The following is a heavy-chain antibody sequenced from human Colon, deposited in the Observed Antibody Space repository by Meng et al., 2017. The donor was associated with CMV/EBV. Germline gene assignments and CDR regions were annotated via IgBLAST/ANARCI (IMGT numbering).Heavy chain of an antibody. J-gene: IGHJ5*02. CDR1: GFTFSSYV. CDR2: ISGSGGST. V-gene: IGHV3-23*01. D-gene: IGHD3-22*01. Sequence: GGSLRLSCAASGFTFSSYVMSWVRQAPGKGLEWVSAISGSGGSTYYADSVKGRFTISRDNSKNTLYLQMNSLRAEDTAVYYCAKDRYYDSSGYYLFSPRSWGQGTLVT. CDR3: AKDRYYDSSGYYLFSPRS.